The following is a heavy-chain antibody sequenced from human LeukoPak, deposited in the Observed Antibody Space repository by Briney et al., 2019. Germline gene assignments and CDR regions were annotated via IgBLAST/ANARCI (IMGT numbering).Heavy chain of an antibody. Sequence: GGSLRLSCAASGFTFSDYFMSWIRQAPGKGLEWVSHISSDGTAIYYADSVKGRFTISRDNAKKSLYLQMNNLRDEDTAVYCCARERQWVLLWDYWGQGTLVTVSS. J-gene: IGHJ4*02. V-gene: IGHV3-11*01. CDR1: GFTFSDYF. CDR3: ARERQWVLLWDY. CDR2: ISSDGTAI. D-gene: IGHD1-26*01.